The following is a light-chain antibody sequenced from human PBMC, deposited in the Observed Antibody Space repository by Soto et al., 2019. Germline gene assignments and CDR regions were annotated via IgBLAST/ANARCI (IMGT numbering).Light chain of an antibody. V-gene: IGLV1-40*01. CDR2: DNN. CDR3: QSYDSSLSAVV. CDR1: SSNIGAGFD. Sequence: QSVLTQPPSVSGAPGQRVAISCTGSSSNIGAGFDVHWYQQFPGTAPKLLIYDNNNRPSGVPDRFSGSKSGTSASLAITGLQAEDAADYYCQSYDSSLSAVVFGGGTKVTVL. J-gene: IGLJ2*01.